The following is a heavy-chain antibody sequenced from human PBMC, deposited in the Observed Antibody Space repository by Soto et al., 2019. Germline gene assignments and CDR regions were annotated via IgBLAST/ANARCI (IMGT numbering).Heavy chain of an antibody. Sequence: QGQLVQSGAEVKKPGASVKVSCKASGYNFTRYGISWVRQAPGQGLEWMGWISGYNGDTKYAQKFQGRVTMTVDTAATTAYMELRSLTSDDTAVYYCAKNGQPPYYYYGMDVWGQGTTVGVSS. V-gene: IGHV1-18*01. J-gene: IGHJ6*02. CDR2: ISGYNGDT. D-gene: IGHD2-8*01. CDR3: AKNGQPPYYYYGMDV. CDR1: GYNFTRYG.